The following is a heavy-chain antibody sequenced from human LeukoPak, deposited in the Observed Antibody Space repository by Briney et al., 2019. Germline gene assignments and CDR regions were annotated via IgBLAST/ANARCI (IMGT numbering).Heavy chain of an antibody. CDR3: ARRAGAYSHPYDY. V-gene: IGHV3-53*01. Sequence: GGSLRLSCTVSGITVSSNSMSWVRQAPGRGLEWVSFIYSDNTHYSDSVKGRFTISRDNSKNTLYLQMNSLRAEDTAVYYCARRAGAYSHPYDYWGQGTLVTVSS. CDR1: GITVSSNS. D-gene: IGHD4/OR15-4a*01. J-gene: IGHJ4*02. CDR2: IYSDNT.